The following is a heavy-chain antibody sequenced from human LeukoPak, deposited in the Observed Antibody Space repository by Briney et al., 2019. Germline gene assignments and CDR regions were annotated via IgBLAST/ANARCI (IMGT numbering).Heavy chain of an antibody. CDR1: GFTFDDYG. V-gene: IGHV3-20*01. CDR2: INWNGGST. CDR3: ARGPGGKLPFDY. Sequence: PAGGSLRLSCAASGFTFDDYGMTWVRQAPGKGLEWVSGINWNGGSTGYADSVKGRFTISRDNAKNSLYLQMNSLRAEDTALYHCARGPGGKLPFDYWGQGTLVTVSS. D-gene: IGHD4-23*01. J-gene: IGHJ4*02.